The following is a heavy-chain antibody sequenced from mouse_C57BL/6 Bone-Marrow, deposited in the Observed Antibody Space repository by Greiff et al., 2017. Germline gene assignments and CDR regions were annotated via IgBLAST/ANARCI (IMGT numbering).Heavy chain of an antibody. J-gene: IGHJ4*01. CDR2: ISAGGSYT. D-gene: IGHD2-12*01. Sequence: EVKLVESGGGLVKPGGSLKLSCAASGFTFSSYAMPWVRQTPEKRLEWVATISAGGSYTYYPENVKGRFTISRDNAKNNLYLQMSHLKSEDTAMYYCARVRNDGYYYAMDYWGQGTSVTGAS. CDR1: GFTFSSYA. CDR3: ARVRNDGYYYAMDY. V-gene: IGHV5-4*03.